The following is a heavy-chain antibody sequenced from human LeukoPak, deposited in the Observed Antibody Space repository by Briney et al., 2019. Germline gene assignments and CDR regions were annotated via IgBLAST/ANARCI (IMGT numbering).Heavy chain of an antibody. CDR1: GYRFTSYW. Sequence: GASLQISCKGSGYRFTSYWIGWVRQMPGKGLEWMGIIYPGDSDTRYSPSFQGQVTISADKSISTAYLQWSSLKASDTAMYYCARLASGGSYYSAFDIWGQGTMVTVSS. D-gene: IGHD2-15*01. J-gene: IGHJ3*02. CDR2: IYPGDSDT. CDR3: ARLASGGSYYSAFDI. V-gene: IGHV5-51*01.